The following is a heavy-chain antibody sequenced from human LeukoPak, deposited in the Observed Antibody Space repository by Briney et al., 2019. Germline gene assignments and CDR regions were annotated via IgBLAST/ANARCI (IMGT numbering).Heavy chain of an antibody. V-gene: IGHV1-2*02. CDR3: AKGAYDSWSGYLGCSGGSCYGVYFDY. CDR1: GYTFTCYN. J-gene: IGHJ4*02. D-gene: IGHD2-15*01. CDR2: INPNSGGT. Sequence: ASVKVSCKASGYTFTCYNMHWVRQAPGQGPEWMGWINPNSGGTNNAEKFQGRVNMNRDTFISTAYMELSRLRSDDTAVYYCAKGAYDSWSGYLGCSGGSCYGVYFDYWGQGTLVTVSS.